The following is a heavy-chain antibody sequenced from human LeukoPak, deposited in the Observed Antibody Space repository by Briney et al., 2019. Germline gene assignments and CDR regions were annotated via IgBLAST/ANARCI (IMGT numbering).Heavy chain of an antibody. CDR2: IYYSGST. CDR1: GGSISSGGYY. J-gene: IGHJ4*02. D-gene: IGHD3-10*01. Sequence: PSQTLSLTCIVSGGSISSGGYYWNWIRQHPGKGLEWIGYIYYSGSTYYNPSLKSRVIISADTSKNQFSLKLTSVTAADTAVYYCAAQLPWFGEDNPHFDYWGQGTLVTVSS. V-gene: IGHV4-31*03. CDR3: AAQLPWFGEDNPHFDY.